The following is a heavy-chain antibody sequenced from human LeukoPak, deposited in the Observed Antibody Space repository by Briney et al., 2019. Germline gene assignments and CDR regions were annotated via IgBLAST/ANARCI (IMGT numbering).Heavy chain of an antibody. V-gene: IGHV4-59*01. CDR2: IYYSGST. D-gene: IGHD2-2*01. Sequence: PSETLSLTCTVSGGSLNTYFWSWIRQPPGKGLEWIGYIYYSGSTNYNPSLKSRVTIPVDTSKNQFSLKLSSVTAADTAVYYCARVGYSLGQLLYYFYYMDVWGKGTTVTVSS. CDR1: GGSLNTYF. CDR3: ARVGYSLGQLLYYFYYMDV. J-gene: IGHJ6*03.